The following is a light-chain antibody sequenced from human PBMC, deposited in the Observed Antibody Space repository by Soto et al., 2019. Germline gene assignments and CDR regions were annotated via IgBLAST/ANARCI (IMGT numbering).Light chain of an antibody. Sequence: DIQMTQSPSSLSASVGNRVTITCRASQSIASNLNWYQQKPGKAPNLLIYSASSLQSGVPSRFSGSGSGTDFTLTISSLQTEDFATYYCQQSFSTPVTFGQGTKLEIK. V-gene: IGKV1-39*01. CDR1: QSIASN. J-gene: IGKJ2*01. CDR3: QQSFSTPVT. CDR2: SAS.